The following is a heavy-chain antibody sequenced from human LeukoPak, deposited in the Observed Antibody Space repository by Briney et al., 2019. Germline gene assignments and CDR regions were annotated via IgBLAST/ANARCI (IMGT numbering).Heavy chain of an antibody. D-gene: IGHD3-22*01. J-gene: IGHJ2*01. CDR3: PRGVHYNDCSSYYSHNWYCDL. Sequence: SETLSLTCAVYAGSFSGYYWSWIRQPPGKGLEWIGEINHSGSTNYNPSLKSRVTISVDTSKNQFSLKLSSVTAADTAAYYCPRGVHYNDCSSYYSHNWYCDLWGRGTRVTVSS. V-gene: IGHV4-34*01. CDR1: AGSFSGYY. CDR2: INHSGST.